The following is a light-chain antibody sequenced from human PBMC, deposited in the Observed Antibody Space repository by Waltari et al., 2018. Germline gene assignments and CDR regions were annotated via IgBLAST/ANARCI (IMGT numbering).Light chain of an antibody. V-gene: IGKV1-5*03. Sequence: DIQMTQSPSTLSASVGDRVTITCRASQNINTWLAWHQQKPGKDPKLLIYKASSLESGVPSRFSGSGSGTEFTLTISSLQPDDFATYYCLQYNGEPRTFGQGTKVEVK. CDR2: KAS. J-gene: IGKJ1*01. CDR3: LQYNGEPRT. CDR1: QNINTW.